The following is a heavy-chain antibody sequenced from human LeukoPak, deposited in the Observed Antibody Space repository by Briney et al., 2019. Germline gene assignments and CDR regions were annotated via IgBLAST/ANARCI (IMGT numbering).Heavy chain of an antibody. CDR3: ARGRIQLWSQYYDY. V-gene: IGHV4-30-2*01. Sequence: PSETLSLTCAVSGGSISSGGYSWSWIRQPPGKGLEWIGYIYHSGSTYYNPSLKSRITISVDTPKNQFSLKLSSVTAADTAVYYCARGRIQLWSQYYDYWGQGTLVTVSS. CDR2: IYHSGST. CDR1: GGSISSGGYS. J-gene: IGHJ4*02. D-gene: IGHD5-18*01.